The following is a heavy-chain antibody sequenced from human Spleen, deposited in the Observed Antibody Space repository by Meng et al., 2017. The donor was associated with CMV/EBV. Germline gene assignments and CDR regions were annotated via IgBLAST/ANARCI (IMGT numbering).Heavy chain of an antibody. CDR1: GISVSSNY. V-gene: IGHV3-53*01. J-gene: IGHJ4*02. CDR3: AKEGPAARGYFDY. Sequence: GGSLRLSCEASGISVSSNYMSWVRQAPGKGLEWVSVISSKGDRTYYVDSVKGRFTISRDNSENTLYVQMNSLRAEDTAVYYCAKEGPAARGYFDYWGQGTLVTVSS. CDR2: ISSKGDRT. D-gene: IGHD6-6*01.